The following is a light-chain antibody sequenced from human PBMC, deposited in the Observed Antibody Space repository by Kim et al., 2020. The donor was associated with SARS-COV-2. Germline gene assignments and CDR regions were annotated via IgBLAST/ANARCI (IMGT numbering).Light chain of an antibody. Sequence: PGERATLSCRARQSIVSSFLAWYQQKPGQAPRLLIYAASNRASGIPDRFSGSGSETDFTLTISRLEPEDFAVYYCQQHGSLPLTFGGGTRVDIK. CDR3: QQHGSLPLT. CDR1: QSIVSSF. CDR2: AAS. V-gene: IGKV3-20*01. J-gene: IGKJ4*01.